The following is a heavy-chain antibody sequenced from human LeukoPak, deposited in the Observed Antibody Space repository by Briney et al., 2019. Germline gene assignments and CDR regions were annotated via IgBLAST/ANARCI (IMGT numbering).Heavy chain of an antibody. CDR2: INLNSGGT. D-gene: IGHD3-22*01. V-gene: IGHV1-2*02. Sequence: ASVKVSCKASGYTFTGYYMHWVRQAPGQGLEWMGWINLNSGGTNYAQKFQARVTMTTDTSTSTAYMELRRLRSDDTAVYYCARVFYYDTSGHNWFDSWGQGTLVTVSS. CDR3: ARVFYYDTSGHNWFDS. J-gene: IGHJ5*01. CDR1: GYTFTGYY.